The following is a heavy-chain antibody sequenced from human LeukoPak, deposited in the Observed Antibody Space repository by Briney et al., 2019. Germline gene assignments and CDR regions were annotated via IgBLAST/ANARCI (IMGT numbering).Heavy chain of an antibody. J-gene: IGHJ6*02. D-gene: IGHD2-8*01. CDR1: GXSFTSYW. V-gene: IGHV5-10-1*01. Sequence: GESLKVSFKCSGXSFTSYWIGWVRQMPGKGMEWMGSIDPSDSYTNYSPSFQGHVTISADKSISTAYLQWSSLKASDTATYYCARPMAGSGGYYYYDMDIWGQGTTVTVSS. CDR2: IDPSDSYT. CDR3: ARPMAGSGGYYYYDMDI.